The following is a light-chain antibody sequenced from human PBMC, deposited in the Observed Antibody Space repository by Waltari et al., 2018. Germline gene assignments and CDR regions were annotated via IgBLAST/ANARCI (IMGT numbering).Light chain of an antibody. CDR1: SGHSSYA. J-gene: IGLJ2*01. Sequence: QPELTQSPSASASLGASVKLTCILSSGHSSYAIAWHQQQPQKGPRYLMKLNSDGSHNKGDGIPDRFAGSSSGAERYLTISSLQSEDEADYYCQTWGTGTQVVFGGGTKLTVL. CDR2: LNSDGSH. V-gene: IGLV4-69*01. CDR3: QTWGTGTQVV.